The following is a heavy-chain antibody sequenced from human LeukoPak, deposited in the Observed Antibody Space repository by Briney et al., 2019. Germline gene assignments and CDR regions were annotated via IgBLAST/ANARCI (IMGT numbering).Heavy chain of an antibody. CDR2: ISYDGSNK. CDR3: ARPSGGGGID. D-gene: IGHD2-15*01. Sequence: GGSLRLSCAASGFTFSSYAMSWVRQAPGKGLEWVAVISYDGSNKYYADSVKGRFTISRDNAKNSLYLQMNSLRAEDTAVYYCARPSGGGGIDWGQGTLVTVSS. CDR1: GFTFSSYA. V-gene: IGHV3-30*03. J-gene: IGHJ4*02.